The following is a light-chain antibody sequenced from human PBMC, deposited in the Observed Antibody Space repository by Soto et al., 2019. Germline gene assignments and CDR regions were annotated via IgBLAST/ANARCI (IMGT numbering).Light chain of an antibody. CDR3: QQYNNYPWT. CDR2: KAS. Sequence: DIQMTQSPSTLSVSVGDRVTITCRASQSISSWLAWYQQKPGKAPKLLIYKASSLESGVPSRFSGSGSGTEFTLTISSLQPDDFATYYCQQYNNYPWTFGQGTKGEIK. V-gene: IGKV1-5*03. J-gene: IGKJ1*01. CDR1: QSISSW.